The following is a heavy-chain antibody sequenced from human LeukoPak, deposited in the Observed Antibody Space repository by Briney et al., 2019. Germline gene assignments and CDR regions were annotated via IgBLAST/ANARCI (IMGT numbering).Heavy chain of an antibody. CDR1: GGSISGGGYS. CDR3: ARAVDPEAHFDY. Sequence: PSETLSLTCAVSGGSISGGGYSWNWVRQPPGKGLEWIGYIYHTGSTYYNPSLKSRVTISVDRSKNQFSLKLNSVTAADTAVYYCARAVDPEAHFDYWGQGALVTVSS. V-gene: IGHV4-30-2*01. J-gene: IGHJ4*02. CDR2: IYHTGST. D-gene: IGHD5-12*01.